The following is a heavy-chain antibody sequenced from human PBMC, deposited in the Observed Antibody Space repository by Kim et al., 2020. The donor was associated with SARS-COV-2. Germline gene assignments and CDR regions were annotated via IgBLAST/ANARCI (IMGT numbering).Heavy chain of an antibody. CDR1: GGSFSGYY. CDR2: INHSGST. V-gene: IGHV4-34*01. Sequence: SETLSLTCAVYGGSFSGYYWSWIRQPPGKGLEWIGEINHSGSTNYNPSLKSRVTISVDTSKNQFSLKLSSVTAADTAVYYCARGSVTSGMYNWNYHPYYYYGMDVWGQGTTVTVSS. D-gene: IGHD1-7*01. J-gene: IGHJ6*02. CDR3: ARGSVTSGMYNWNYHPYYYYGMDV.